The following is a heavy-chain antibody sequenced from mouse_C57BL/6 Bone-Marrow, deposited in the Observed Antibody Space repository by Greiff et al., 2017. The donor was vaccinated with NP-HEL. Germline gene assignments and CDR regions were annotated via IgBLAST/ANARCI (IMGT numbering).Heavy chain of an antibody. V-gene: IGHV1-15*01. CDR3: TKLTYEYDALYAMDY. Sequence: QVQLQQSGAELVRPGASVTLSCKASGYTFTDYEMHWVKQTPVHGLEWIGAIDPETGGTAYNQKFKGKAILTADKSSSTAYMQLCSLTSEDSAVYYSTKLTYEYDALYAMDYWGQGTSVTVSS. J-gene: IGHJ4*01. CDR1: GYTFTDYE. D-gene: IGHD2-4*01. CDR2: IDPETGGT.